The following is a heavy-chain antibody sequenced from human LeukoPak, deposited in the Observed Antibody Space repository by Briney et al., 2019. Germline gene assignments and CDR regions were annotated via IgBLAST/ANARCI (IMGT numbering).Heavy chain of an antibody. CDR2: ISGSGGST. CDR3: AKDVSGSYWSFDY. CDR1: GFTFSSYA. J-gene: IGHJ4*02. V-gene: IGHV3-23*01. Sequence: GGSLRLSCAASGFTFSSYAMSWVRQAPGKGLEWVSAISGSGGSTYYADSVKGRFTISRDNSKDTLYLQMNSLRAEDTAVYYCAKDVSGSYWSFDYWGQGTLVTVSS. D-gene: IGHD1-26*01.